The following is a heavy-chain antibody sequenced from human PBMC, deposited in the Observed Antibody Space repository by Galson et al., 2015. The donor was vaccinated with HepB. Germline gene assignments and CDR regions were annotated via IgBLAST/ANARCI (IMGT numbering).Heavy chain of an antibody. V-gene: IGHV1-69*13. Sequence: SVKVSCKASGGTFSRYAISWVRQAPGQGLEWMGGIIPIFGTANYAQKFQGRVTITADESTSTAYMELSSLRSEDTAVYYCARASGDLAGDAFDIWGQGTMVTVSS. J-gene: IGHJ3*02. D-gene: IGHD7-27*01. CDR3: ARASGDLAGDAFDI. CDR1: GGTFSRYA. CDR2: IIPIFGTA.